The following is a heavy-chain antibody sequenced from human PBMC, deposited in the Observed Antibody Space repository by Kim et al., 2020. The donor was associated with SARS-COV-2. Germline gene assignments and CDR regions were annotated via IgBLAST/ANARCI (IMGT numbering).Heavy chain of an antibody. Sequence: GGSLRLSCAASGFTFSSYGMHWVRQAPGKGLEWVAVISYDGSNKYYADSVKGRFTISRDNSKNTLYLQMNSLRAEDTAVYYCAKDGYSITGDYYYYGMDVWGQGTTVTVSS. CDR2: ISYDGSNK. D-gene: IGHD3-3*01. CDR1: GFTFSSYG. CDR3: AKDGYSITGDYYYYGMDV. J-gene: IGHJ6*02. V-gene: IGHV3-30*18.